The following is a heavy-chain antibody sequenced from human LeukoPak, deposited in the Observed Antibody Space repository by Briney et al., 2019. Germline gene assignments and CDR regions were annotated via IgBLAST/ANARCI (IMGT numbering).Heavy chain of an antibody. CDR1: GFTFSNYW. J-gene: IGHJ4*02. Sequence: GGSLRLSCVASGFTFSNYWMTWVRQAPGKGLEWVANIKEDGSEKNYADSVKGRFTISRDNAKNSLYLQMNSLRGEDMAVYYCARARYSDFWGQGTLVTVSS. CDR2: IKEDGSEK. V-gene: IGHV3-7*01. CDR3: ARARYSDF.